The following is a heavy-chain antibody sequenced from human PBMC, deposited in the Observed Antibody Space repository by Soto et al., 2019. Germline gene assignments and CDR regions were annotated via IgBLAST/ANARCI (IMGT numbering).Heavy chain of an antibody. V-gene: IGHV3-30*18. CDR2: ISYDGTDK. D-gene: IGHD5-18*01. Sequence: LRLSCAASGFTFSSYGIHWVRQAPGKGLEWVALISYDGTDKYYADSVKGRFTISRDNSKNTLYLRMSSLGPEDTAVYYCVKERYAQLWLEDYGMDVWGQGTTVTVSS. CDR1: GFTFSSYG. J-gene: IGHJ6*02. CDR3: VKERYAQLWLEDYGMDV.